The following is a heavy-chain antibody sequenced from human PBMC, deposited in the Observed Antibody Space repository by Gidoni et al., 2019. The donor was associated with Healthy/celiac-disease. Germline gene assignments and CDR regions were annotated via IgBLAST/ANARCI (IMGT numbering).Heavy chain of an antibody. D-gene: IGHD6-13*01. V-gene: IGHV1-46*01. CDR3: ASGELSIAAGWFDP. CDR1: GYTFTGYY. Sequence: QVQLVQSGAEVKRPGASGKVSCKASGYTFTGYYMHWVRPAPGPGLEGMGIINPSGGSTSYAQKFQGRVTMTRDTSTSTVYMELSSLISEDTSVYYCASGELSIAAGWFDPWGQGTLVTVSS. J-gene: IGHJ5*02. CDR2: INPSGGST.